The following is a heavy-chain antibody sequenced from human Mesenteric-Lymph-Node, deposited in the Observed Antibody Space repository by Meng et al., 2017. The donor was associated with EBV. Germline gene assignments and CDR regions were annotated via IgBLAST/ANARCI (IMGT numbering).Heavy chain of an antibody. CDR3: AKGTSNTGWYYFDY. D-gene: IGHD6-19*01. CDR2: ISGSGDAT. J-gene: IGHJ4*02. Sequence: ESGGGLVQPGGSLRISCAASEFTFSYYAMSWVRQASGKGLEWVSSISGSGDATSYADSVKGRFTISRDHSKNTVYLQMNSLRAEETAVYYCAKGTSNTGWYYFDYWGQGTLVTVSS. CDR1: EFTFSYYA. V-gene: IGHV3-23*01.